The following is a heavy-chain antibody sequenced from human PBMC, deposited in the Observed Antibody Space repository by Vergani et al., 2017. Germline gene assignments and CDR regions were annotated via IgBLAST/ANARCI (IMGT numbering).Heavy chain of an antibody. CDR3: ARQLYFWFDP. D-gene: IGHD3-3*01. V-gene: IGHV4-34*01. Sequence: QVQLQQWGAGLLKPSETLSLTCAVYGGSFSGYYWSWIRQPPGKGLEWIGEINHSGSTNYHPSLKSRVTISVDTSKNQFSLKLRSVTAADTAVYYCARQLYFWFDPWGQGTLVTVSS. J-gene: IGHJ5*02. CDR1: GGSFSGYY. CDR2: INHSGST.